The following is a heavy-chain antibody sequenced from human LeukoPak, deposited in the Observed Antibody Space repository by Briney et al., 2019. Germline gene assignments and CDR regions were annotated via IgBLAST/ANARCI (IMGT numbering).Heavy chain of an antibody. V-gene: IGHV3-48*04. CDR1: GFSFPTHS. J-gene: IGHJ4*02. D-gene: IGHD1-14*01. CDR3: ARERETFGIIDS. CDR2: IGSSSSTI. Sequence: GGSLRLSCAASGFSFPTHSFHWVRQSPGKGLEWVAYIGSSSSTIYQAKSMKGRISISRDNAKNSLFLQMSSLRVEDTAVCYCARERETFGIIDSWGQGTLVAVSS.